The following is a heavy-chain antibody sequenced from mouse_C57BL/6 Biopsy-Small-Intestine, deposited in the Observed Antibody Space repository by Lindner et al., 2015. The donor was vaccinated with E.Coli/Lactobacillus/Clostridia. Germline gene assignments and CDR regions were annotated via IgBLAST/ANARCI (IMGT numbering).Heavy chain of an antibody. CDR3: ARWAYGSSWFAY. CDR2: ILPGTGST. D-gene: IGHD1-1*01. CDR1: GYTFSGYW. V-gene: IGHV1-9*01. Sequence: VQLQESGAEVMKPGASVKLSCKATGYTFSGYWIEWVKQRPGHGLEWIGEILPGTGSTNYNEKFKGKATLTADKSSSTAYMQLSSLTSEDSAVYFCARWAYGSSWFAYWGQGTLVTVSA. J-gene: IGHJ3*01.